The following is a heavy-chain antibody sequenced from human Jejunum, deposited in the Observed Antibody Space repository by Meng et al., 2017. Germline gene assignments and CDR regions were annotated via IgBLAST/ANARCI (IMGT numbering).Heavy chain of an antibody. CDR2: INPNSGDT. CDR1: GYSFTTYW. V-gene: IGHV1-2*02. J-gene: IGHJ4*02. Sequence: QVQPVHSAPEVKKPGASVKASCKASGYSFTTYWLHWVRQAPGQGLEWMGYINPNSGDTNYAQKFQGRVTMTRDTSISTAYMELSNLRSDDTAVYYCARGVILGTSRCLDSWGQGTLVTVSS. CDR3: ARGVILGTSRCLDS. D-gene: IGHD7-27*01.